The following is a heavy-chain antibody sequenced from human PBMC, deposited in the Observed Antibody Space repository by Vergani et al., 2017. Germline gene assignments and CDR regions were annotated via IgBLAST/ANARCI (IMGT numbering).Heavy chain of an antibody. CDR2: ISSSSSYT. CDR3: ARDGPYGSGSYGSDAFDI. J-gene: IGHJ3*02. V-gene: IGHV3-11*05. D-gene: IGHD3-10*01. CDR1: GFTFSDYY. Sequence: QVQLVESGGGLVKPGGSLRLSCAASGFTFSDYYMSWIRQAPGKGLEWVSYISSSSSYTNYADSVKCRFTISRDNAKNSLYLQMNSLRAEDTAVYYCARDGPYGSGSYGSDAFDIWGQGTMVTVSS.